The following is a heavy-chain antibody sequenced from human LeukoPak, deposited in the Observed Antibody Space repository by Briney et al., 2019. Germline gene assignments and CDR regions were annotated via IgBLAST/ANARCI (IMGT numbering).Heavy chain of an antibody. CDR3: AKCILTGYYKGYMDV. CDR1: GFTFSSYA. V-gene: IGHV3-23*01. D-gene: IGHD3-9*01. Sequence: PGGSLRLSCAVSGFTFSSYAMNWVRQAPGKGLEWVSAISGSGVSTYYADSVKGRFTISRDNSKNSLYLQMNSLRAEDTAVYYCAKCILTGYYKGYMDVWGKGTTVTISS. J-gene: IGHJ6*03. CDR2: ISGSGVST.